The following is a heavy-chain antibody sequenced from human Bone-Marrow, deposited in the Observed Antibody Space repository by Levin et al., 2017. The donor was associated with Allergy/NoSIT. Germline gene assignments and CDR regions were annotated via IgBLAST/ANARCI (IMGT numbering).Heavy chain of an antibody. CDR2: ISSRSNTI. D-gene: IGHD3-22*01. V-gene: IGHV3-48*01. CDR3: ASGGWDNYDRSGYYL. Sequence: QAGGSLRLSCAASGFTFSSYAMNWVRQAPGKGLEWLSYISSRSNTIKYADSLKGRFTISRDNDKKSLYLQMNSLGAEDTALYFCASGGWDNYDRSGYYLWGQGTLVIVSS. J-gene: IGHJ4*02. CDR1: GFTFSSYA.